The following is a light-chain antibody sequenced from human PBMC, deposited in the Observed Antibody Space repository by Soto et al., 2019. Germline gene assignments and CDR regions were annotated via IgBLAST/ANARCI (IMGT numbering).Light chain of an antibody. Sequence: QSVLAQPPSVSGSPGQSVTISCTVTSSDVGSYNRVSWYQQPPGTAPKLMIYEVSNRPSGVPDRFSGSKSGNTASLTISGLQAEDEADYYCSLYTRSSYVFGTGTKVTVL. CDR3: SLYTRSSYV. CDR1: SSDVGSYNR. CDR2: EVS. J-gene: IGLJ1*01. V-gene: IGLV2-18*01.